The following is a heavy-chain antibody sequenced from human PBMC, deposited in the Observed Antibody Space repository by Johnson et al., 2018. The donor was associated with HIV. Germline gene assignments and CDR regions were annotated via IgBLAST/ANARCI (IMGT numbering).Heavy chain of an antibody. D-gene: IGHD3-22*01. Sequence: ELLVESGGGVVRPGGSLRLSCAASGFTFDDYGMSWVRQAPGKGLEWVSGINWNGGSTGYADSVKGRFTISRDNAKNSLYLQMNSLRAEDTAIYYCARVSGSGADYYEILNDAFDIWGQGTMVTVS. V-gene: IGHV3-20*04. CDR2: INWNGGST. J-gene: IGHJ3*02. CDR3: ARVSGSGADYYEILNDAFDI. CDR1: GFTFDDYG.